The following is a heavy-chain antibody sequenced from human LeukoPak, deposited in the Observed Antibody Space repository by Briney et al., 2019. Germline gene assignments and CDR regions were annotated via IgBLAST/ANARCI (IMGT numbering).Heavy chain of an antibody. CDR3: ARDTGIVGATLDY. D-gene: IGHD1-26*01. V-gene: IGHV4-30-4*08. Sequence: SETLSLTCTVSGDSISSGDYYWSWIRQPPGKGLEWIGYIYYSGSTYYNPSLKSRVTISVDTSKSQFSLKLSSVTAADTAVYYCARDTGIVGATLDYWGPGTLVTVSS. CDR2: IYYSGST. J-gene: IGHJ4*02. CDR1: GDSISSGDYY.